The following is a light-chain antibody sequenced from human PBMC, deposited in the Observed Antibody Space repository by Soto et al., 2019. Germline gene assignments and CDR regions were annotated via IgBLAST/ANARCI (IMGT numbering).Light chain of an antibody. CDR3: QQYTTWYT. Sequence: EIVMTQSPATLSVSPGESATLSCRASQSVSSKLAWYQQKPGQAPRLLIYGASTRATGIPARFSGSGSGTEFTLTLSGLQSEDFAVYYCQQYTTWYTFGQGTKLEIK. V-gene: IGKV3-15*01. CDR1: QSVSSK. CDR2: GAS. J-gene: IGKJ2*01.